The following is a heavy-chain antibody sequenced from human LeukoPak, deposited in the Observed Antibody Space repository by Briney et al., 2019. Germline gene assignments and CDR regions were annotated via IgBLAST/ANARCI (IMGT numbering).Heavy chain of an antibody. Sequence: ASVKVSCKASGYTFTSYGTSWVRQAPGQGLEWMGWISAYNGNTNYAQKLQGRVTMTTDTSTSTAYMELRSLRSDDTAVYYCARLTAGVVVAAHHVVEAKLYHYFDYWGQGTLVTVSS. J-gene: IGHJ4*02. D-gene: IGHD2-15*01. CDR3: ARLTAGVVVAAHHVVEAKLYHYFDY. CDR2: ISAYNGNT. CDR1: GYTFTSYG. V-gene: IGHV1-18*01.